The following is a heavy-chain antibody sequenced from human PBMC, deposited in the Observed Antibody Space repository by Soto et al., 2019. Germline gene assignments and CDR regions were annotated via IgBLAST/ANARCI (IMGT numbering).Heavy chain of an antibody. CDR1: GGSISSSSYY. V-gene: IGHV4-39*01. CDR3: ARHTTQQLVFGN. J-gene: IGHJ4*02. Sequence: PSETLSLTCTVSGGSISSSSYYWGWIRQPPGKGLEWIGSIYYSGSTYYNPSLKSRVTISVDTSKNQFSLKLSSVTAADTAVYYCARHTTQQLVFGNWGQGTLVTVSS. D-gene: IGHD6-6*01. CDR2: IYYSGST.